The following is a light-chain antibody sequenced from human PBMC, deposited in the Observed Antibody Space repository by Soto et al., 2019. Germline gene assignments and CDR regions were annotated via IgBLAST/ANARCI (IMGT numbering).Light chain of an antibody. CDR1: QRVRRNA. J-gene: IGKJ5*01. V-gene: IGKV3-20*01. CDR2: GAS. CDR3: QQYGKSPIT. Sequence: EIVLTQSPGTLSLSPGERATLSCRASQRVRRNALASSQQKPGQAARLRIYGASSRATGIPERFSRSGSRTDFTHTLTGLEPQDFALYYCQQYGKSPITFGQGTRLEIK.